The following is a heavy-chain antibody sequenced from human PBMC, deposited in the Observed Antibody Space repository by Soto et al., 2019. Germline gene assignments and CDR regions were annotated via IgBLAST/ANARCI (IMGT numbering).Heavy chain of an antibody. CDR1: GGSFSGYY. CDR2: INHSGST. J-gene: IGHJ6*03. Sequence: SETLSLTCAVYGGSFSGYYWSWIRQPPGKGLEWIGEINHSGSTNYNPSLKSRVTISVDTSKNRFSLKLSSVTATDTAVYYCARGLITIFGVADYYSMDVWGTGTTVTVAS. D-gene: IGHD3-3*01. V-gene: IGHV4-34*01. CDR3: ARGLITIFGVADYYSMDV.